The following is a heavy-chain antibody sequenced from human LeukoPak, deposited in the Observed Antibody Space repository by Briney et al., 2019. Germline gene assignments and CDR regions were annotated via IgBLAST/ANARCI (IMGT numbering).Heavy chain of an antibody. CDR3: ARSLYYYDSSGSSTDAFDI. V-gene: IGHV3-66*01. CDR1: GFTVSSNY. CDR2: IYNGGST. D-gene: IGHD3-22*01. J-gene: IGHJ3*02. Sequence: GGSLRLSCAASGFTVSSNYMSWVRQAPGKGLEWVSVIYNGGSTYYADSVKGRFTISRDNSKNTLYLQMNSLRAEDTAVYYCARSLYYYDSSGSSTDAFDIWGQGTMVTVSS.